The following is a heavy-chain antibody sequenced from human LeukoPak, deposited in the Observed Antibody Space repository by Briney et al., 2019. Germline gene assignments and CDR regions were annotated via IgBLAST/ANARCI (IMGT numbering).Heavy chain of an antibody. CDR1: GGSISSSNW. J-gene: IGHJ4*02. V-gene: IGHV4-4*02. CDR3: ARGQKNSSGWYRVNYFDY. Sequence: PSETLSLTCAVSGGSISSSNWWSWVRQPPGKGLEWIGEIYHSGSTNYNPSLKSRVTISVDKSKNQFSLKLSSVTAADTAVYYCARGQKNSSGWYRVNYFDYWGQGTLVTVSS. D-gene: IGHD6-19*01. CDR2: IYHSGST.